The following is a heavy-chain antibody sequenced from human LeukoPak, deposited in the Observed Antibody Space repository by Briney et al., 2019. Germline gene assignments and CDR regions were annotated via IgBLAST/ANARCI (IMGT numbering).Heavy chain of an antibody. CDR3: AIIPSIAAAGTEFDY. CDR2: INPNSGGT. CDR1: GYTFTGYY. V-gene: IGHV1-2*02. D-gene: IGHD6-13*01. J-gene: IGHJ4*02. Sequence: ASVKVSCKASGYTFTGYYMHWVRQAPGQGLEWMGWINPNSGGTNYAQKFQGRVTMTRDTSISTAYMELSRLRSDDTAVYYCAIIPSIAAAGTEFDYWGQGTLVTVSS.